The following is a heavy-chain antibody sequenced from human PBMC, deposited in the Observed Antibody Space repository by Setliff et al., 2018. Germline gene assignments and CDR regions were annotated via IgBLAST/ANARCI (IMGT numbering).Heavy chain of an antibody. CDR3: ARGHPNSSRSSLVY. CDR2: VYVGGNT. CDR1: GVSIANTASY. V-gene: IGHV4-61*09. J-gene: IGHJ4*02. D-gene: IGHD6-6*01. Sequence: SETLSLTCNVSGVSIANTASYWSWIRQPAGKTLEWIGQVYVGGNTYYNPSFESRVSISVDRSNNQFSLKLNSVTAADTAVYYCARGHPNSSRSSLVYWGQGTLVTVSS.